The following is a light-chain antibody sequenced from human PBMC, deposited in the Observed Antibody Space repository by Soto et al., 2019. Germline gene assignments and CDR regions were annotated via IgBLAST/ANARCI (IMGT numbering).Light chain of an antibody. Sequence: QSVLTQPPSVSAAPGQKVTISCSGSSSNIGNNYVSWYQQLPGTAPKLLIYENNKRPSGIPDRFSGSKSGTSATLGITGLQTGDEADYYCGTWDSNLSVYVVFGGGTKVTVL. V-gene: IGLV1-51*02. J-gene: IGLJ2*01. CDR2: ENN. CDR1: SSNIGNNY. CDR3: GTWDSNLSVYVV.